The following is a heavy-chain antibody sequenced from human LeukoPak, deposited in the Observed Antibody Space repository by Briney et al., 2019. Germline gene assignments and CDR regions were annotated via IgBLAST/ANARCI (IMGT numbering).Heavy chain of an antibody. J-gene: IGHJ2*01. D-gene: IGHD3-22*01. Sequence: SETLSLTCSVSGGYISSGGYYWNWIRQHPGKGLEWIGYIYYSGSTSYNPSLRSRVAISVDTSENQFSLRLSSVTAADTAVYYCARDRTSKHLYDINVFYASGYFDLWGRGTLVTVSS. CDR1: GGYISSGGYY. V-gene: IGHV4-31*03. CDR2: IYYSGST. CDR3: ARDRTSKHLYDINVFYASGYFDL.